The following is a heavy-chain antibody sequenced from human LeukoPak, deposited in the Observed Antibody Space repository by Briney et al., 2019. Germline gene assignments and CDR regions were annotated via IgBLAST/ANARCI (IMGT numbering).Heavy chain of an antibody. V-gene: IGHV3-48*01. CDR2: ISSGSGTI. J-gene: IGHJ4*02. Sequence: GGSLRLSCAASGLTFSSYSMNWVRQAPGKGLEWVSYISSGSGTIYYADSVKGRFTISKDNAKNSLYLQMNSLRAEDTAVYYCARVARMDYYGSGTYFYFDYWGQGTLVTVSS. CDR3: ARVARMDYYGSGTYFYFDY. D-gene: IGHD3-10*01. CDR1: GLTFSSYS.